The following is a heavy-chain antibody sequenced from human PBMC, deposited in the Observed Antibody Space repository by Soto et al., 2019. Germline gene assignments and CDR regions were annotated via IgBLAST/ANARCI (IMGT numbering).Heavy chain of an antibody. Sequence: SETLSLTCTVSGGSISSSTYYWGWIRQPPGKGLEWIGSIYYSGNTYYNPSLKSRVTISVDTSKNHFSLNLNSVTAADTAVYYCARRLASSSSWDFDYWGQGTLVTAPQ. CDR2: IYYSGNT. J-gene: IGHJ4*02. V-gene: IGHV4-39*02. CDR3: ARRLASSSSWDFDY. D-gene: IGHD6-13*01. CDR1: GGSISSSTYY.